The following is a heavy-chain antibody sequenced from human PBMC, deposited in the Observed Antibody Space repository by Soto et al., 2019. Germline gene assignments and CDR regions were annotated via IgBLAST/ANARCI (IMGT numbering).Heavy chain of an antibody. CDR1: GFTLSSYA. Sequence: EVQMLESGGGLVQPGGSLRLSCAASGFTLSSYALSWVRQAPGKGLEWGSGISGSGDFTFDADSVRGRFTISRENSMNTLYLQMSPLRFEDTAVYYCARGPTILVVGVDAFDIWGQGTMSTVSS. J-gene: IGHJ3*02. V-gene: IGHV3-23*01. D-gene: IGHD3-22*01. CDR2: ISGSGDFT. CDR3: ARGPTILVVGVDAFDI.